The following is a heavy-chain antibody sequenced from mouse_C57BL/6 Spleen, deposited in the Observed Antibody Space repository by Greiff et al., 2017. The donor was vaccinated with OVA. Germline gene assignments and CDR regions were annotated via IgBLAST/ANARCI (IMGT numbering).Heavy chain of an antibody. Sequence: EVQLQESGPGLVKPSQSLSLTCSVTGYSITSGYYWYWIRQFPGNQLEWMGYISYDGSNNYNPSLKNRTAITRDPSKNQFFLKLNSVTTEDTATYYCARMVYDYDVDYWYFDVWGTGTTVTVSS. CDR3: ARMVYDYDVDYWYFDV. CDR1: GYSITSGYY. D-gene: IGHD2-4*01. V-gene: IGHV3-6*01. J-gene: IGHJ1*03. CDR2: ISYDGSN.